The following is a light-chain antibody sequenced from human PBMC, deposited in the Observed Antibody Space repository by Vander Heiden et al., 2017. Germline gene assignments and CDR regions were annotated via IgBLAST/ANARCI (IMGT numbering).Light chain of an antibody. J-gene: IGKJ3*01. Sequence: DIQMTQSPSSLSASVGDRVTITCRASQSISSYLNWYQQKPGKAPKLLIYAASSLQSGVPSRFSGSGSGTEFTLTISSLQPEDFATYYCQQRFTFGPGTKVDIK. V-gene: IGKV1-39*01. CDR1: QSISSY. CDR2: AAS. CDR3: QQRFT.